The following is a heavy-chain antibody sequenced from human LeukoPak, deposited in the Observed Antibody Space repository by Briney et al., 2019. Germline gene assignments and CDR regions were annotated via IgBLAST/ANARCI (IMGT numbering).Heavy chain of an antibody. D-gene: IGHD3-3*01. CDR3: ARHAIFGVALPWFDP. V-gene: IGHV4-38-2*02. CDR1: GGSISSGYY. J-gene: IGHJ5*02. Sequence: SETLSLTCTVSGGSISSGYYWGWIRQPPGKGLEWIGSIYHSGSTYYNPSLKSRVTISVDTSKNQFSLKLSSVTAADTAVYYCARHAIFGVALPWFDPWGQGTLVTVSS. CDR2: IYHSGST.